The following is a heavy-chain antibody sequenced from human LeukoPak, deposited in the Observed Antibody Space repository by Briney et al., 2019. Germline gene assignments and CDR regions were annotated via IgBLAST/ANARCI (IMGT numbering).Heavy chain of an antibody. V-gene: IGHV3-23*01. J-gene: IGHJ4*02. CDR3: AGLPAYYYDTSGFYFDY. CDR2: ISGSGGST. D-gene: IGHD3-22*01. Sequence: GGTLRLSCAAPGFTFSSYGMSWVRKAPGKELEWVSAISGSGGSTYYADSVKGRFTISRDNSKNTLYLQMNSLRAEDTAVYYCAGLPAYYYDTSGFYFDYWGQGTLVTVSS. CDR1: GFTFSSYG.